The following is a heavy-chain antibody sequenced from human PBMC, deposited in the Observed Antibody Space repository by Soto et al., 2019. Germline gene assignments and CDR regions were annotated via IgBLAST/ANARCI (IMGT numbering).Heavy chain of an antibody. CDR2: LVPQFRTS. Sequence: GASVKVSCKASGGTFSSYAISWVRQAPGQGLEWMGGLVPQFRTSNYAQKFQGRVTITADKSTNTVYMELRSLRSEDTAVYYCVRIVLPGFGSYYGKGVWGQGTTVTVSS. D-gene: IGHD2-21*01. CDR3: VRIVLPGFGSYYGKGV. CDR1: GGTFSSYA. V-gene: IGHV1-69*06. J-gene: IGHJ6*02.